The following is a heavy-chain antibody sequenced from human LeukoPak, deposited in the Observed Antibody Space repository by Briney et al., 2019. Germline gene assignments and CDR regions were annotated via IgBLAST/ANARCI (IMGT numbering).Heavy chain of an antibody. D-gene: IGHD6-19*01. Sequence: GGSLRLSCAASGFTFSTYAMTWVRQAPGKGRECVSAITNIGGATFYEDPVKGRFTISRDNSKNTLYLQMNGLRDEDTAVYYCAKFFRNSGWFFDYWDQGTLVTVSS. CDR3: AKFFRNSGWFFDY. V-gene: IGHV3-23*01. CDR2: ITNIGGAT. J-gene: IGHJ4*02. CDR1: GFTFSTYA.